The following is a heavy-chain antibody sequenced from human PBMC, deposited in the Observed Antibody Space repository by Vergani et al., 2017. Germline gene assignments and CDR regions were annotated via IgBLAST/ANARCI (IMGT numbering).Heavy chain of an antibody. CDR1: GYTFTSYG. J-gene: IGHJ4*02. Sequence: QVQLVQSGAEVKKPGASVKVSCKASGYTFTSYGISWVRQAPGQGLEWMGWISAYNGNTNYAQKLQGRVNMNTDNSTSTAYMELRSLRSDETAVYYCARDTDYGDYVKGFDYWGQGTLVTVSS. CDR3: ARDTDYGDYVKGFDY. D-gene: IGHD4-17*01. CDR2: ISAYNGNT. V-gene: IGHV1-18*01.